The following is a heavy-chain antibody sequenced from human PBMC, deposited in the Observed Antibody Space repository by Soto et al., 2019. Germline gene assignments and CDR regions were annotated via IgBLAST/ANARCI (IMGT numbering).Heavy chain of an antibody. V-gene: IGHV1-46*01. CDR3: ARDPYTDLDCFDY. CDR1: GYTFTSYY. D-gene: IGHD5-18*01. Sequence: GASGKGSCKASGYTFTSYYMHWVRQAPGQGLEWMGIINPSGGSTSYAQKFQGRVTMTRDTSTSTVYMELSSLRSEDTAVYYCARDPYTDLDCFDYWGQGPLVTVSS. CDR2: INPSGGST. J-gene: IGHJ4*02.